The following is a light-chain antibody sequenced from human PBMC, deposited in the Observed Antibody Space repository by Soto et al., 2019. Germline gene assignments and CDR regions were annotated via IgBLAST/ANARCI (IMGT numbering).Light chain of an antibody. V-gene: IGKV3D-15*01. CDR3: QQYTQWPIT. CDR1: QTVNSN. Sequence: EVVMTQSPATLSVSPGEGATLSCRTSQTVNSNYLAWYQQKSGQAPRLLIYGISTRATGVPDRFSASGSGTEFTLTIRSLQPEDFAVYYCQQYTQWPITFGQGTRLEN. CDR2: GIS. J-gene: IGKJ5*01.